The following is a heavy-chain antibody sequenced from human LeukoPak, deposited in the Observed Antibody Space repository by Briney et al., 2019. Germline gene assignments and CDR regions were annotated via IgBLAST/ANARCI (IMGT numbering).Heavy chain of an antibody. D-gene: IGHD1-7*01. CDR1: GYTFTSYD. CDR2: MNPNSGNT. CDR3: ARSLELRNSLFGY. V-gene: IGHV1-8*01. J-gene: IGHJ4*02. Sequence: ASVKVSCKAFGYTFTSYDINWVRQATGQGLEWMGWMNPNSGNTGYAQKFQGRVTMTRNTSISTAYMELSSLRSEDTAVYYCARSLELRNSLFGYWGQGTLVTVSS.